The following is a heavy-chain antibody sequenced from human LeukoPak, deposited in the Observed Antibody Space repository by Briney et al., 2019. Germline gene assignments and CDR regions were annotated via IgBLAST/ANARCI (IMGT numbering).Heavy chain of an antibody. V-gene: IGHV4-30-4*01. D-gene: IGHD3-10*01. Sequence: SETLSLTCAVSGGSSRSGDYFWSWIRQPPGKGLEWIGHIHYSGNTYYNPSLKSRVSISVDTSKNQFSLKLSSVTAADTAVYYCARESQYYYGSGTFQHWGQGTLVTVSS. CDR3: ARESQYYYGSGTFQH. CDR1: GGSSRSGDYF. J-gene: IGHJ1*01. CDR2: IHYSGNT.